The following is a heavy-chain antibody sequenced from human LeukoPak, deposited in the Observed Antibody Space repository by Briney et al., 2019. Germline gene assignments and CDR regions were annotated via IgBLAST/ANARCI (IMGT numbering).Heavy chain of an antibody. V-gene: IGHV4-61*02. CDR3: ANAGWGANERY. Sequence: MTSETLSLTCTASGCSISSGSYYWSWLGQPAGKGLECIRSIDTSGSSNYNPALKRRVTISVDTSNNQFFLKLSPVAAAATAGYYYANAGWGANERYWGQGTLVTAAS. J-gene: IGHJ4*02. CDR1: GCSISSGSYY. D-gene: IGHD4/OR15-4a*01. CDR2: IDTSGSS.